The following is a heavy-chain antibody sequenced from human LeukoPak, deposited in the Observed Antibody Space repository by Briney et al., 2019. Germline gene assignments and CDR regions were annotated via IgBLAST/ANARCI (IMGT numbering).Heavy chain of an antibody. CDR1: GFTVSSNY. V-gene: IGHV3-53*04. J-gene: IGHJ4*02. CDR3: ARARFSGYYRS. Sequence: GGSLRLSCAASGFTVSSNYMSWVRQAPGKGLEWVSVIYSGGSTYYADSVKGRFTTSRHNSKNTLYLQMNSLRAEDTAVYYCARARFSGYYRSWGRGTLVTVSS. D-gene: IGHD3-22*01. CDR2: IYSGGST.